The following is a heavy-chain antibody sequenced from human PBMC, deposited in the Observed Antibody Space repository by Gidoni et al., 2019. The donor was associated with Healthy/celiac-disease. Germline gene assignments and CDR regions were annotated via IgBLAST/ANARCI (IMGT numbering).Heavy chain of an antibody. D-gene: IGHD4-4*01. CDR1: GFPFSSYA. V-gene: IGHV3-23*01. J-gene: IGHJ4*02. Sequence: EVQLLESGGGLVQPGGSLRLSCAASGFPFSSYAMSWVRQAPGKGLEWVSAISGSGGSTYYADSVKGRFTISRDNSKNTLYLQMNSLRAEDTAVYYCAKDDYSNYGEGYWGQGTLVTVSS. CDR2: ISGSGGST. CDR3: AKDDYSNYGEGY.